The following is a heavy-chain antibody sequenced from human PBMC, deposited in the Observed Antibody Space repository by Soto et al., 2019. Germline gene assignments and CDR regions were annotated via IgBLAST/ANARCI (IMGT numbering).Heavy chain of an antibody. J-gene: IGHJ3*02. Sequence: QVRLQEWGPGLVKPSQTLSLKCSVSGGSITTGGRYWSWIRQLPGKGLEWIGDIYYSGNTYYNASLKSPVTVSVEASKNQFSLKLSSVTAADTAVDYCVQALVFTGGDGFDSWCQGGLVTVSS. CDR2: IYYSGNT. CDR1: GGSITTGGRY. D-gene: IGHD1-1*01. V-gene: IGHV4-31*02. CDR3: VQALVFTGGDGFDS.